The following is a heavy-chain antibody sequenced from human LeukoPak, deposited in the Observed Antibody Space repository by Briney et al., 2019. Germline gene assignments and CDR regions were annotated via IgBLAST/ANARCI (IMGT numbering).Heavy chain of an antibody. CDR2: IYPGDSDT. V-gene: IGHV5-51*01. CDR3: ARHRYCSSTSCYPWFDP. CDR1: GYSFTSYW. J-gene: IGHJ5*02. D-gene: IGHD2-2*01. Sequence: GESLKISCKGSGYSFTSYWIGWVRQMPGKGLEWMGIIYPGDSDTRYSPSFQGQVTISADKSISTAYLQWSSLKAPDTAMYYCARHRYCSSTSCYPWFDPWGQGTLVTVSS.